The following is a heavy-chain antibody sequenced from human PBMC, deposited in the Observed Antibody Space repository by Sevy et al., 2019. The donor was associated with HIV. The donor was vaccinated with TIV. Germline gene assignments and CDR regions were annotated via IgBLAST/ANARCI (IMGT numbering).Heavy chain of an antibody. CDR2: ILKDGPVK. D-gene: IGHD6-19*01. CDR1: GFTFSDYT. J-gene: IGHJ4*02. V-gene: IGHV3-30-3*01. CDR3: ASALYSDVWYYYDY. Sequence: GGSLRLSCAASGFTFSDYTMHWVRQAPGKGLEWVTNILKDGPVKYYADSVKGRFTISRDNSENTLYLQMNSVRPEDTCVNYCASALYSDVWYYYDYWGQGTLVTVSS.